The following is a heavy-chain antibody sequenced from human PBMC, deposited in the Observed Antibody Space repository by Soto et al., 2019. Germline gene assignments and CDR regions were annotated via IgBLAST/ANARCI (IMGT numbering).Heavy chain of an antibody. CDR3: AKPWGGEYYDSSGFYYGAFDI. J-gene: IGHJ3*02. CDR1: GFTFSSYA. V-gene: IGHV3-23*01. Sequence: EVQLLESGGGLVQPGGSLRLSCAASGFTFSSYAMSWVRQAPGKGLEWVSALTNSGDSTYYADSVKGRLTISRDNSKKTPYLQMNSLRTEGTAVYYCAKPWGGEYYDSSGFYYGAFDIWGQGTMVPVSS. D-gene: IGHD3-22*01. CDR2: LTNSGDST.